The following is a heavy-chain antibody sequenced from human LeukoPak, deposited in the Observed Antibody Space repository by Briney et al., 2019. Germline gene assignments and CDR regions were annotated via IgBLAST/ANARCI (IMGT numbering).Heavy chain of an antibody. CDR1: GSSIGGYY. D-gene: IGHD2-2*01. J-gene: IGHJ6*02. Sequence: SETLSLTCTVSGSSIGGYYWSWIRRPPGKGLEWIGYIYYNGSTKYNPSLKSRVTISVYTSRTQFSLNVSSVTAADTAVYYCAREGTSSHRLDVWGQGTTVTVSS. CDR2: IYYNGST. CDR3: AREGTSSHRLDV. V-gene: IGHV4-59*01.